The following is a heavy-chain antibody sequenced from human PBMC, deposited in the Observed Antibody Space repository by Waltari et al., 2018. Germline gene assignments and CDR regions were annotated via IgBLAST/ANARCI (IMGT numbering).Heavy chain of an antibody. V-gene: IGHV3-53*01. Sequence: EVQLVESGGGLIQPGGSLGLSCAASGFTVSSHYMSWVRPAPGKGLEWVSVIYSGGSTYYADSVKGRFTISRDNSKNTLYLQMNSLRAEDTAVYYCALDSSSSENYYYGMDVWGQGTTVTVSS. CDR3: ALDSSSSENYYYGMDV. D-gene: IGHD6-6*01. CDR1: GFTVSSHY. J-gene: IGHJ6*02. CDR2: IYSGGST.